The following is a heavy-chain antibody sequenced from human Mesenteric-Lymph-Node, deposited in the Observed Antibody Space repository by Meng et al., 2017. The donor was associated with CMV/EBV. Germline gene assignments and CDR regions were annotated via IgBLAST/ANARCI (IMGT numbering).Heavy chain of an antibody. Sequence: GSLRLSCAVYGGSFSGYYWSWIRQPPGKGLEWIGEINHSGSTNYNPSLKSRVTISVDTSKNQFSLKLSSGTAADTAVYYCARGHYCSSTSCYRRPFDYWGQGTLVTVSS. CDR3: ARGHYCSSTSCYRRPFDY. CDR2: INHSGST. D-gene: IGHD2-2*01. V-gene: IGHV4-34*01. J-gene: IGHJ4*02. CDR1: GGSFSGYY.